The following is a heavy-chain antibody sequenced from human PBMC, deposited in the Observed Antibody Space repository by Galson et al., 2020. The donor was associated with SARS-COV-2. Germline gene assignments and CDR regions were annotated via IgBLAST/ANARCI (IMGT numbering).Heavy chain of an antibody. D-gene: IGHD3-9*01. J-gene: IGHJ4*02. CDR1: GFTFSSYA. CDR3: ARDILTGYYALDY. Sequence: GESLKISCAASGFTFSSYAMHWVRQAPGKGLEWVAVISYDGSNKYYADSVKGRFTISRDNSKNTLYLQMNSLRAEDTAVYYCARDILTGYYALDYWGQGTLVTVSS. V-gene: IGHV3-30*04. CDR2: ISYDGSNK.